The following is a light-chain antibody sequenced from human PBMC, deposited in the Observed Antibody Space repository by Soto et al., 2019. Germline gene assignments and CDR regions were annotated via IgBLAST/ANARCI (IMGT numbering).Light chain of an antibody. Sequence: LTQSPAILSLSPGEKATLSCTASQTVDSYMAWYQQRPGQPPRLLIHDTSHRASGVPARFRGSGSGTDFTLTITSLEPEDFAFYFCQQRRNWVSFGPGTRV. V-gene: IGKV3-11*01. CDR1: QTVDSY. CDR3: QQRRNWVS. CDR2: DTS. J-gene: IGKJ3*01.